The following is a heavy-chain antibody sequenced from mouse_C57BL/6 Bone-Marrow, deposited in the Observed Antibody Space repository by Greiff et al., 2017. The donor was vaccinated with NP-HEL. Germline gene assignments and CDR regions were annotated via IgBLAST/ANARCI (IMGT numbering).Heavy chain of an antibody. CDR1: GYAFSSSW. V-gene: IGHV1-82*01. D-gene: IGHD2-4*01. Sequence: QVQLQQSGPELVKPGASVKISCKASGYAFSSSWMNWVKQRPGKGLEWIGRIYPGDGDTNYNGKFKGKATLTADKSSSTAYMQLSSLTSEDSAVYFGVCYDYDDWYFDVWGTGTTVTVSS. CDR2: IYPGDGDT. J-gene: IGHJ1*03. CDR3: VCYDYDDWYFDV.